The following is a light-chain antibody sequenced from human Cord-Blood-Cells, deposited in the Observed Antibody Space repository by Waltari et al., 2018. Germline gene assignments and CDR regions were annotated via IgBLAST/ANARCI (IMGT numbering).Light chain of an antibody. J-gene: IGLJ2*01. CDR1: SSDVGGYNY. CDR2: DVS. CDR3: SSYTSSSTLV. Sequence: QSALTQHASVSGSPGQWITISCTGTSSDVGGYNYVFWYQQHPGKAPKLMIYDVSNRPSGVSNRFSGSKSGNTASLTISGLQAEDEADYYCSSYTSSSTLVFGGGTKLTVL. V-gene: IGLV2-14*01.